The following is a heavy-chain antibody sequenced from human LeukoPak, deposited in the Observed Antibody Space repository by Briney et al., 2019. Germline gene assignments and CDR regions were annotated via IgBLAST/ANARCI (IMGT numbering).Heavy chain of an antibody. J-gene: IGHJ4*02. V-gene: IGHV1-2*02. CDR1: GYTFTGYY. Sequence: ASVKVSCKASGYTFTGYYMHWVRQAPGQGLEWMGWINPNSGGTNYAQKFQGRVTITRNTSISTAYMELSSLRSEDTAVYYCARGDIRLLWFGEAGLDYWGQRTLVTVSS. D-gene: IGHD3-10*01. CDR2: INPNSGGT. CDR3: ARGDIRLLWFGEAGLDY.